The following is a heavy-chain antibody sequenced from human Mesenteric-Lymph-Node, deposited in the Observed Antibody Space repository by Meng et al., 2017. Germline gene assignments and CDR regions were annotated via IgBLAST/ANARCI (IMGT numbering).Heavy chain of an antibody. J-gene: IGHJ4*02. D-gene: IGHD4-17*01. V-gene: IGHV4-4*02. Sequence: GNLREAGPGLVQPSGTLSLTFYFSGGSIRNDQWWSWVRQAPGKGLEGIGEISHSGRTNYNPSVKSRVSMSVDKSQNHFSLRLSSVTAADTAVYYCTTLYGDSISWGQGTLVTVSS. CDR1: GGSIRNDQW. CDR3: TTLYGDSIS. CDR2: ISHSGRT.